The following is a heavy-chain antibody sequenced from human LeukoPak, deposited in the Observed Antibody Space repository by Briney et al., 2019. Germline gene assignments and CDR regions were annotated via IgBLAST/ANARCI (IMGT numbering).Heavy chain of an antibody. Sequence: ASVKVSCKASGYTFTSYYMHWARQAPGQGLEWMGKLNPSGGSTSYTQKFQGRVTMTRDTSTSTVYMELSSLRYEDTAVYYCARSDQFDYWGQGTLVTVSS. J-gene: IGHJ4*02. CDR3: ARSDQFDY. D-gene: IGHD2-2*01. V-gene: IGHV1-46*01. CDR2: LNPSGGST. CDR1: GYTFTSYY.